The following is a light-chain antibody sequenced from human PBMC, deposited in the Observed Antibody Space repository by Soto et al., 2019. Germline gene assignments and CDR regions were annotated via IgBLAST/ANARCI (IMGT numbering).Light chain of an antibody. J-gene: IGKJ4*01. CDR3: QQYNSYSST. CDR1: QSISSW. CDR2: DAS. Sequence: DIQMTQSPSTLSASVGDRVTITCRASQSISSWLAWYQQKPGKAPKLLIYDASSLESGVPSRFSGSGSGTEFTLTISSLQPYDFATYYCQQYNSYSSTFGGGTKVEIK. V-gene: IGKV1-5*01.